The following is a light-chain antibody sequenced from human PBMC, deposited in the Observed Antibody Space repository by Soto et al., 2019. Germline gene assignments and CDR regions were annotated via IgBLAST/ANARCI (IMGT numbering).Light chain of an antibody. CDR1: QTISSN. J-gene: IGKJ5*01. CDR2: DAS. Sequence: EIVLTQSPATLSLSPGERATLSCRAGQTISSNLAWYQQKPGQAPRLLIYDASTRATGIPARFSGSGSGTEFTLTISSLQSEDSAVYYCQQYNNWPITFGQGTRLEIK. CDR3: QQYNNWPIT. V-gene: IGKV3-15*01.